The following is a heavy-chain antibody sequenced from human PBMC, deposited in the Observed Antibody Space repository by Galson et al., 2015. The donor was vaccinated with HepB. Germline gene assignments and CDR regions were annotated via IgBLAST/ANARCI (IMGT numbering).Heavy chain of an antibody. CDR2: INSDGSST. Sequence: SLRLSCAASGFTFSSYWMHWVRQAPGKGLVWVSRINSDGSSTSYADSVKGRFTISRDNAKNTLYLQMNSLRAEDTAVYYCASFDPPIAAAGADYWGQGTLVTVSS. J-gene: IGHJ4*02. CDR1: GFTFSSYW. CDR3: ASFDPPIAAAGADY. V-gene: IGHV3-74*01. D-gene: IGHD6-13*01.